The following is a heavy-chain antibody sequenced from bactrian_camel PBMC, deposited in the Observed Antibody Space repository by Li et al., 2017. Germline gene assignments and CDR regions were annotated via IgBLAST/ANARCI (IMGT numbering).Heavy chain of an antibody. CDR3: AADFGY. Sequence: HVQLVESGGGSVQAGDSLRLSCEISLYIYSSYCMGWFRQAPGKERAAVAAHYTGTATTYVADSVKGRFAISEDSAKNVLYLQMNSLQPEDTAMYYCAADFGYWGQGTQVTVS. CDR2: HYTGTATT. J-gene: IGHJ6*01. CDR1: LYIYSSYC. V-gene: IGHV3-3*01.